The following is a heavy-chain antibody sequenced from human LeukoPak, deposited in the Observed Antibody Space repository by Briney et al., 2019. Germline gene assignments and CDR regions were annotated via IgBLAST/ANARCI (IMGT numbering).Heavy chain of an antibody. CDR2: IWYDGSNK. D-gene: IGHD3-22*01. V-gene: IGHV3-33*06. CDR3: AKEGNYYDSSGYYSKPLDY. J-gene: IGHJ4*02. CDR1: GFTFSSYR. Sequence: GGSLRLSCAASGFTFSSYRMPWVRQAPGKGLEWVAVIWYDGSNKYYADSVKGRFTISRDNSKNTLYLQMNSLRAEDTAVYYCAKEGNYYDSSGYYSKPLDYWGQGTLVTVSS.